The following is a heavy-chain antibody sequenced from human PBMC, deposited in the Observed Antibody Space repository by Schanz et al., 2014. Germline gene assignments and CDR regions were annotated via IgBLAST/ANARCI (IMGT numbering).Heavy chain of an antibody. J-gene: IGHJ6*02. V-gene: IGHV3-11*05. D-gene: IGHD3-3*01. CDR3: ARFLARYQYYGVDV. CDR1: GFTFSDYY. Sequence: VYLVESGGDLVKPGGSPRLSCAASGFTFSDYYMAWIRQAPGKGLEWVSHISGSSIHKNYADSVKGRFSISRDNGETSVYLQINSLRVEDTAVYYCARFLARYQYYGVDVWGQGTTVIVSS. CDR2: ISGSSIHK.